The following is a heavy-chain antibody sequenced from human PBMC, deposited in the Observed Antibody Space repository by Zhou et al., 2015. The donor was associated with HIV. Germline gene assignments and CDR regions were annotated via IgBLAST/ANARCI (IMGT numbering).Heavy chain of an antibody. CDR1: GGTFSSYT. CDR2: IIPILGIA. D-gene: IGHD3-16*02. CDR3: ARVMITFGGVIAGGENGMDV. Sequence: QVQLVQSGAEVKKPGSSVKVSCKASGGTFSSYTISWVRQAPGQGLEWMGRIIPILGIANYAQKFQGRVTITADKSTSTAYMELSSLRSEDTAVYYCARVMITFGGVIAGGENGMDVWGQGTTVTVSS. J-gene: IGHJ6*02. V-gene: IGHV1-69*02.